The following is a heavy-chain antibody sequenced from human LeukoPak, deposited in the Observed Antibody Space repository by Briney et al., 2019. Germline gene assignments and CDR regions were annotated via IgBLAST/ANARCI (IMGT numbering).Heavy chain of an antibody. D-gene: IGHD3-10*01. Sequence: PGGSLRLSCAASGFTFSDYYMSWIRQAPGKGLEWVSYISTGGRTKYYADSLKGRFTISRDNAKNSLYLRMSSPRAEDTAVYYCARDRDGMNVWGQGTTVTVSS. CDR3: ARDRDGMNV. J-gene: IGHJ6*02. CDR2: ISTGGRTK. V-gene: IGHV3-11*01. CDR1: GFTFSDYY.